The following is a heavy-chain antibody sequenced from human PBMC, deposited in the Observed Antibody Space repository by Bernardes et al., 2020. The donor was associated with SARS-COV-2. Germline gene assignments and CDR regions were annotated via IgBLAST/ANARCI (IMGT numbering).Heavy chain of an antibody. CDR2: VYYTGTT. D-gene: IGHD3-10*01. V-gene: IGHV4-31*03. CDR3: ARDSGPTDVRAFEI. J-gene: IGHJ3*02. CDR1: GASISRGYY. Sequence: SETLPLTCSVSGASISRGYYLSWIRQFPGKGLEWLGYVYYTGTTSYNSSLQSRLSISVDTSENQFSLRLSSVTAADTAVYYCARDSGPTDVRAFEIGGRGTLVTVSS.